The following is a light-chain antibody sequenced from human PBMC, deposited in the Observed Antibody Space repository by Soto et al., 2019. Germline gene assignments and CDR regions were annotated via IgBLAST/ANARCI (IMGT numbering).Light chain of an antibody. V-gene: IGKV3-11*01. Sequence: EIVLTQSPATVSLSPGERATLSCRASRSVSTFLAWYQQKPGQAPRLLIYDASNRASGIPARFSGSGSGTDFTLTISSLEPEDFAVYYCQSMNFGQGTKLEIK. CDR1: RSVSTF. J-gene: IGKJ2*01. CDR2: DAS. CDR3: QSMN.